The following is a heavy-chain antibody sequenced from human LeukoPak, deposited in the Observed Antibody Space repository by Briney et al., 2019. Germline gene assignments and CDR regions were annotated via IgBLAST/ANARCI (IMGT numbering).Heavy chain of an antibody. CDR3: ARAGYYDSSGYYYFDY. CDR1: GGTFSSYA. V-gene: IGHV1-69*04. CDR2: IIPILGIA. Sequence: SVKVSCMASGGTFSSYAISWVRQAPGQGLEWMGRIIPILGIANYAQKFQGRVTITADKSTSTAYMELSSLRSEDTAVYYCARAGYYDSSGYYYFDYWGQGTLVTVSS. J-gene: IGHJ4*02. D-gene: IGHD3-22*01.